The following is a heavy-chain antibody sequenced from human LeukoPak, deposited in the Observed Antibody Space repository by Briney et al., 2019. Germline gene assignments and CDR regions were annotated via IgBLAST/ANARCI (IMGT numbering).Heavy chain of an antibody. D-gene: IGHD2-2*01. Sequence: ASVKVSCKASGYTFTSYGIRWVRQAPGQGLEWMGWISAYNGNTNYAQKLQGRVTMTTDPSTSTAYMELRSLRSDDTAVYYCARMPVVPAATTKIYSWLDPWGQGTLVTVSS. J-gene: IGHJ5*02. CDR2: ISAYNGNT. V-gene: IGHV1-18*01. CDR3: ARMPVVPAATTKIYSWLDP. CDR1: GYTFTSYG.